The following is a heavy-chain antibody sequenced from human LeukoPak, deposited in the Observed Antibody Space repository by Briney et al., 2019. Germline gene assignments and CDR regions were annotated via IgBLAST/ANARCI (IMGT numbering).Heavy chain of an antibody. D-gene: IGHD3-3*01. CDR1: GFTFSSYW. CDR2: IKQDGSEK. V-gene: IGHV3-7*01. CDR3: AREDYDFWSGYSDY. Sequence: PGGSLRLSCAASGFTFSSYWMSWVRQAPGKGLEWVANIKQDGSEKYYVDSVKGRFTISRDNAKNSLYLQMNSLRAKDTAVYYCAREDYDFWSGYSDYWGQGTLVTVSS. J-gene: IGHJ4*02.